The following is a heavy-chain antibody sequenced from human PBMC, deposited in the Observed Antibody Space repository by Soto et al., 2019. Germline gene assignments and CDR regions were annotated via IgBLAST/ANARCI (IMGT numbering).Heavy chain of an antibody. Sequence: QVQLVESGGGVVQPERSQRLSCTASKFTFASYVMHWVRQAPGEGLEWVALISFDGNNKYYADSVKGRFTIYRDNSKNTMYLQMNSLRPEDTAVYYCAREMIPMIMGGMSAMDVWGQGTTVTVS. D-gene: IGHD3-22*01. CDR3: AREMIPMIMGGMSAMDV. J-gene: IGHJ6*02. CDR1: KFTFASYV. V-gene: IGHV3-30*04. CDR2: ISFDGNNK.